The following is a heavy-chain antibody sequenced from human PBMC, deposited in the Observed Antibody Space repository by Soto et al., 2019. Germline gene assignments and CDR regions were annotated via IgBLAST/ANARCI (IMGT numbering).Heavy chain of an antibody. CDR1: GFTFSSYG. J-gene: IGHJ6*02. Sequence: PGGSLRLSCAASGFTFSSYGMHWVRQAPGKGLEWVAVISYDGSNKYYADSVKGRFTISRDNSKNTLYLQMNSLRAEDTAVYYCAKDLLEEGSGSYAYYYYGMDVWGQGTTVTVPS. CDR3: AKDLLEEGSGSYAYYYYGMDV. CDR2: ISYDGSNK. D-gene: IGHD3-10*01. V-gene: IGHV3-30*18.